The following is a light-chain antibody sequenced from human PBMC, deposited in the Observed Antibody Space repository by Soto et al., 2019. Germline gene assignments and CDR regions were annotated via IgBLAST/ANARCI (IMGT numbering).Light chain of an antibody. J-gene: IGKJ1*01. CDR1: QSVSSSY. Sequence: PGERATLSCRASQSVSSSYLAWYQQKPGQAPRLLIYGASSRATGIPDRFSGSGSGTDFTLTISRLEPEDFAVYYCQQYGSSPWTFGQGTKVQIK. CDR3: QQYGSSPWT. CDR2: GAS. V-gene: IGKV3-20*01.